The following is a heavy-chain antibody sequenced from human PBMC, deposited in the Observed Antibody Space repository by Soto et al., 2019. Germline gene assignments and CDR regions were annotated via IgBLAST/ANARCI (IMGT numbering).Heavy chain of an antibody. CDR3: AKYLVTWTYSSSEFDY. V-gene: IGHV3-23*01. Sequence: GGSLRLSCAASGFTFSNYAMTWVRQAPGKGLEWVSSISAGGGGSTYYADSVKGRFTISRDNSKNTVYLQMNSLRAEDTAAYYCAKYLVTWTYSSSEFDYWGQGTLVTVSS. CDR2: ISAGGGGST. J-gene: IGHJ4*02. D-gene: IGHD3-9*01. CDR1: GFTFSNYA.